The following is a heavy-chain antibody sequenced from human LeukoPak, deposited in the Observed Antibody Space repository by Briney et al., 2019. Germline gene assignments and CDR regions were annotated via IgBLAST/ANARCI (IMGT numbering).Heavy chain of an antibody. Sequence: GGSLRLSCAASGFTFSNYWMSWVRQAPGKGLEWVANIKQDGSEKYYVDSVKGRFTISRDIAKNSLYLQMNSLRAEDTAVYYCAGKAYGMDVWGKGTTVTVSS. CDR2: IKQDGSEK. V-gene: IGHV3-7*03. CDR3: AGKAYGMDV. CDR1: GFTFSNYW. J-gene: IGHJ6*04.